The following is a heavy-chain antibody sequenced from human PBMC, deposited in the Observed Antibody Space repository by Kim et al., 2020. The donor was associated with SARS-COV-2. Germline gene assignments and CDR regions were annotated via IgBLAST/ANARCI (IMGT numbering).Heavy chain of an antibody. V-gene: IGHV3-53*01. D-gene: IGHD6-13*01. CDR3: ARRIAYYWYFDL. Sequence: GGSLRLSCAASGFTVSSNYMSWVRQAPGKGLEWVSVIYSGGSTYYADSVKGRFTISRDNSKNTLYLQMNSLRAEDTAVYYCARRIAYYWYFDLWGRGTLVTVSS. CDR1: GFTVSSNY. CDR2: IYSGGST. J-gene: IGHJ2*01.